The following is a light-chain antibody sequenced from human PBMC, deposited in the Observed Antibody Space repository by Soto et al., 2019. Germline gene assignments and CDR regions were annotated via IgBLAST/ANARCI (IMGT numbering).Light chain of an antibody. CDR1: QSVSSN. CDR3: QQYNNWPPWT. Sequence: EIVMTQSPATLSVSPGERATLSCRASQSVSSNLAWYQQKPGQAPRLPIYGASTRATGIPARFSGSGSGTEFTLTISSLQSEDFAVYYCQQYNNWPPWTLGQGTKVDIK. V-gene: IGKV3-15*01. J-gene: IGKJ1*01. CDR2: GAS.